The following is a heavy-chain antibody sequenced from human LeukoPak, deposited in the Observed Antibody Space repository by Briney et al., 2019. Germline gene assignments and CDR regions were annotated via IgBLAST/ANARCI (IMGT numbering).Heavy chain of an antibody. CDR3: GRDLIDYGGNIVC. J-gene: IGHJ4*02. D-gene: IGHD4-23*01. CDR2: ISGHNGNT. V-gene: IGHV1-18*01. Sequence: ASVKVSCKASGYTFTSYGISWVRQAPGQGLEWMGWISGHNGNTNYAQKVQGRVTMTTDTSTSTAYMELRSLSSDDTAVYYCGRDLIDYGGNIVCWGQGTLVTVSS. CDR1: GYTFTSYG.